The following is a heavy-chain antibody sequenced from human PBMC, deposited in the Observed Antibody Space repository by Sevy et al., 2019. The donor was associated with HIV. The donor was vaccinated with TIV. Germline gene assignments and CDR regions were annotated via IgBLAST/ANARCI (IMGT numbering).Heavy chain of an antibody. CDR1: GGSISSYY. J-gene: IGHJ3*02. V-gene: IGHV4-59*01. Sequence: SETLSLTCTVSGGSISSYYWSWIRQPPGKGLEWVGYIYYSGSTNYNPSLKSRVTISVDTSKNQFALNLSAVTAADTAGYYCGRVRVGATDAFDIWGQGTMVTVSS. CDR3: GRVRVGATDAFDI. D-gene: IGHD1-26*01. CDR2: IYYSGST.